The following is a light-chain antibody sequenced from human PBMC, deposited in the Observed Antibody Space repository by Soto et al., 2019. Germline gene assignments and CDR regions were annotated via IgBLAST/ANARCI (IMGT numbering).Light chain of an antibody. J-gene: IGKJ5*01. Sequence: DIQSTQASSFLSESLVDGVTVTCRASQSISTFLNWYQQKPGKAPNLLIYAASGLQSGVPSRFSGSGSGTDFTLTISSLQPEDFATYYCQQSYRTPITFGQGTRLEIK. CDR1: QSISTF. CDR2: AAS. V-gene: IGKV1-39*01. CDR3: QQSYRTPIT.